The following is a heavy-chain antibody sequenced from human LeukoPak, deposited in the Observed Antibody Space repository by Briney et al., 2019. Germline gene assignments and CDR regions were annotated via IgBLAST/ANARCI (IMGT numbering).Heavy chain of an antibody. CDR1: GFTFSSYS. CDR2: ISYDGSNK. Sequence: PGGSLRLSCAASGFTFSSYSMNWVRQAPGKGLEWVAVISYDGSNKYYADSVKGRFTISRDNSKNTLYLQMNSLRAEDTAVYYCAKDRVGIAKYWGQGTLVTVSS. D-gene: IGHD6-13*01. V-gene: IGHV3-30*18. CDR3: AKDRVGIAKY. J-gene: IGHJ4*02.